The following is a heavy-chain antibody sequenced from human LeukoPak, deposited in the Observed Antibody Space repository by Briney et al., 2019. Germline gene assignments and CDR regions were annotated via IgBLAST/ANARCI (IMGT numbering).Heavy chain of an antibody. CDR2: ISSSSYI. CDR3: ARDVGDTYYDFWSGYYRRFDP. CDR1: GFTFSSYS. Sequence: GGSLRLSCAASGFTFSSYSMNWVRQAPGKGLEWVSSISSSSYIYYADSVKGRFTISRDNAKNSLYLQMNSLRAEDTAVYYCARDVGDTYYDFWSGYYRRFDPWGQGTLVTVSS. D-gene: IGHD3-3*01. J-gene: IGHJ5*02. V-gene: IGHV3-21*01.